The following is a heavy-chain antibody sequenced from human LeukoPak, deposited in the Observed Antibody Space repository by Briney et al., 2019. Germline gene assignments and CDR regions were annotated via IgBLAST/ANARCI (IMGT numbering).Heavy chain of an antibody. D-gene: IGHD1-26*01. V-gene: IGHV1-3*01. J-gene: IGHJ4*02. CDR2: INAGNGNT. CDR3: ARVRIVGATGGYYFDY. Sequence: ASVKVSCKASGYTFTSYAMHWVRQAPGQRLEWMGWINAGNGNTKYSQKFQGRVTITRDISASTAYVELSSLRSEDTAVYYCARVRIVGATGGYYFDYWGQGTLVTVSS. CDR1: GYTFTSYA.